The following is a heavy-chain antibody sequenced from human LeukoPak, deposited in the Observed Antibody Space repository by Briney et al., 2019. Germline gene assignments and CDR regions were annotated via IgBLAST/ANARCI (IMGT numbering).Heavy chain of an antibody. CDR2: ISYAGSNK. V-gene: IGHV3-30-3*01. CDR3: AREDGFGVFDI. Sequence: PGRSQRLSCVASGYTFSSYAIHWVRQAPGKGLEWVALISYAGSNKCYADSVRGRFTICRENSKNTLYLQMDSLRADDTSVYYCAREDGFGVFDIWGQGTMVTVSS. CDR1: GYTFSSYA. J-gene: IGHJ3*02. D-gene: IGHD5-24*01.